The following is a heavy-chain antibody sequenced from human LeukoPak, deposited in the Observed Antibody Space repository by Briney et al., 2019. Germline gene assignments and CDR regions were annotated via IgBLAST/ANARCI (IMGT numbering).Heavy chain of an antibody. Sequence: SETLSLTCTVSGGSISSSSYYWGWIRQPPGKGLEWIGSIYYSGSTYYNPSLKSRVTISVDTSKNQFSLKLSSVTAADTAVYYCARLYYYGSGSYNWGQGTLVTVSS. CDR3: ARLYYYGSGSYN. D-gene: IGHD3-10*01. V-gene: IGHV4-39*01. J-gene: IGHJ4*02. CDR2: IYYSGST. CDR1: GGSISSSSYY.